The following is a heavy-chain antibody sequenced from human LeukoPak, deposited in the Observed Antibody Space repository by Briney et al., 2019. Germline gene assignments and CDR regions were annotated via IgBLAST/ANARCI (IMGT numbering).Heavy chain of an antibody. D-gene: IGHD5-18*01. CDR3: ARGITVHTAMVFYYYYYMDV. CDR2: INPNSGGT. V-gene: IGHV1-2*02. J-gene: IGHJ6*03. CDR1: GYTFTHYV. Sequence: ASVKVSCKASGYTFTHYVIHWVSQAPGQRLEWMGWINPNSGGTNYAQKFQGRVTMTRDTSVSTAYMDLSRLTSDDTAVYYCARGITVHTAMVFYYYYYMDVWGKGTTVTVSS.